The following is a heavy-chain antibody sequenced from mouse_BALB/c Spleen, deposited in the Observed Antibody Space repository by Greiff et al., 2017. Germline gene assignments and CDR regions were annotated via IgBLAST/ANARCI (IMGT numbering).Heavy chain of an antibody. CDR2: INPSSGYT. CDR1: GYTFTSYT. J-gene: IGHJ3*01. Sequence: VQLQESGAELARPGASVKMSCKASGYTFTSYTMHWVKQRPGQGLEWIGYINPSSGYTNYNQKFKDKATLTADKSSSTAYMQLSSLTSEDSAVYYCARSPYGTGFAYWGQGTLVTVSA. D-gene: IGHD1-1*02. CDR3: ARSPYGTGFAY. V-gene: IGHV1-4*01.